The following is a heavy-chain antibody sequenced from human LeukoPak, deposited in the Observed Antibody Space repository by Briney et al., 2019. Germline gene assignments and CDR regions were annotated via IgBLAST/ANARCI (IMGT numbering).Heavy chain of an antibody. V-gene: IGHV1-8*03. CDR1: GYTFTNYH. CDR2: INPNTGDR. D-gene: IGHD2-21*02. CDR3: ARTPSLTASGYDY. Sequence: ASLKVSCKASGYTFTNYHINWVRQAPGQGLEWMGWINPNTGDRGYAQKFQGRVSISSDTSISTAYMELGSPRSDDTAVYFCARTPSLTASGYDYWGQGTLVTVSS. J-gene: IGHJ4*02.